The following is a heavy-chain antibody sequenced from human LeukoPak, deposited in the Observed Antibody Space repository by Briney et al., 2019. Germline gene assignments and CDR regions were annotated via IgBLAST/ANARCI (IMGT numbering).Heavy chain of an antibody. Sequence: SETLSLTCTVSGYSITRDYYWGWIRRPPGKGQEWIGTISHTGSIYYNPSLKSRVTISVDTSKNQFSLKLSSVTAADTAVYYCARGLTTVEDAFEIWGQGTMVTVSS. V-gene: IGHV4-38-2*02. CDR2: ISHTGSI. CDR1: GYSITRDYY. D-gene: IGHD4-23*01. CDR3: ARGLTTVEDAFEI. J-gene: IGHJ3*02.